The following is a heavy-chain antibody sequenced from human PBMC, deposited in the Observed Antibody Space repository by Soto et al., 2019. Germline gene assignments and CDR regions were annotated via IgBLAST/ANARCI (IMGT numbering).Heavy chain of an antibody. CDR1: GYTFVTYA. D-gene: IGHD4-17*01. V-gene: IGHV1-69*18. Sequence: QVQLVQSAAEVKKPGSSVRVSCKTSGYTFVTYAISWVRQAPGQGLEWMGRITPIFGTANYPQKFQGRVTITADESTSTAYMELSSLRSEDTAIYFCARDGANYGNPCEYWGQGTLVTVSS. CDR2: ITPIFGTA. CDR3: ARDGANYGNPCEY. J-gene: IGHJ4*02.